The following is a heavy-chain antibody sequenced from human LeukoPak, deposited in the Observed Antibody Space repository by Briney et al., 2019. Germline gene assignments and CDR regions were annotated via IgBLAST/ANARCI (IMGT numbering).Heavy chain of an antibody. J-gene: IGHJ6*02. Sequence: GRSLRLSCAASGFTFSSYGMHWVRQAPGKGLEWVAVISYDGSNKYYADSVKGRFTISRDNSKSTLYLQMNSLRAEDTAVYYCARGEGYCSGGSCYSYYYYYGMDVWGQGTTVTVSS. CDR1: GFTFSSYG. D-gene: IGHD2-15*01. V-gene: IGHV3-30*03. CDR3: ARGEGYCSGGSCYSYYYYYGMDV. CDR2: ISYDGSNK.